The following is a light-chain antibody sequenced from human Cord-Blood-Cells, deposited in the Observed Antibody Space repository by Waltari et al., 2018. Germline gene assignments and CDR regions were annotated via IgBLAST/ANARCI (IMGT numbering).Light chain of an antibody. CDR1: QGISSY. CDR3: QQLNSYPIT. V-gene: IGKV1-9*01. CDR2: AAS. Sequence: IQLTQSPSSLSASVGDRVTITCRASQGISSYLAWYQQKPGKAPKLLIYAASTLQSGVPSRFRGSGSGTDFTLTHSSLPPEDFATYYCQQLNSYPITFGQGTRLEIK. J-gene: IGKJ5*01.